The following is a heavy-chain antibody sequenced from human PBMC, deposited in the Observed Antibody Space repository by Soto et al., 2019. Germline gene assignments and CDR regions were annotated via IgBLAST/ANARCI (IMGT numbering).Heavy chain of an antibody. V-gene: IGHV3-23*01. CDR3: ARDRGSSWTFDY. D-gene: IGHD6-13*01. CDR1: GFTFSSYA. J-gene: IGHJ4*02. Sequence: LRLSCAASGFTFSSYAMSWVRQAPGKGLEWVSAISGSGGSTYYADSVKGRFTISRDNSKNTLYLQMNSLRAEDTAVYYCARDRGSSWTFDYWGKGTLVTVSS. CDR2: ISGSGGST.